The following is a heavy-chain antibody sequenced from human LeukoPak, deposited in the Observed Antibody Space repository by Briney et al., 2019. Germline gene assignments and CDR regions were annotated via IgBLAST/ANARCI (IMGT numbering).Heavy chain of an antibody. D-gene: IGHD3-22*01. V-gene: IGHV3-15*01. CDR1: GFTFSNAW. J-gene: IGHJ4*02. CDR3: TGDYYDSSGYLIDYFDY. Sequence: GGSLRLSCAASGFTFSNAWMSWVRQAPGKGLEWVGRIKSKTDGGTTDYAAPVKGRFTISRDDSKNTLYLQMNSLKTEDTAVYYCTGDYYDSSGYLIDYFDYWGQGTLVTVSS. CDR2: IKSKTDGGTT.